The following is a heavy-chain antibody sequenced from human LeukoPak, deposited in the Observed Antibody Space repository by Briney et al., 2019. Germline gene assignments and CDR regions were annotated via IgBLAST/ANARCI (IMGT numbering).Heavy chain of an antibody. Sequence: GGSLRLSCAASGFTFSSYVMSWVRQAPGKGLEWVSAISGSGGSTYYADSVKGRFTISRDNAKNSLYLQMNGLRAEDTAVYYCARFSGYCSSTSCTPGDWGQGTLVTVSS. D-gene: IGHD2-2*01. CDR1: GFTFSSYV. J-gene: IGHJ4*02. CDR3: ARFSGYCSSTSCTPGD. CDR2: ISGSGGST. V-gene: IGHV3-23*01.